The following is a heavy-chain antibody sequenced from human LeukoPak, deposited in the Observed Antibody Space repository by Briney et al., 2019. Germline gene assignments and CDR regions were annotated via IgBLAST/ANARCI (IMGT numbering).Heavy chain of an antibody. CDR2: ISSSSSYI. D-gene: IGHD3-10*01. J-gene: IGHJ4*02. V-gene: IGHV3-21*01. CDR3: ARDQYGSGSYSRLDY. CDR1: GFTFSTYS. Sequence: PGGSLRLSCAASGFTFSTYSMNWVRQAPGKGLEWVSSISSSSSYIYYADSVKGRFTISRDNAKNSLYLQMNSLRAKDTAVYYCARDQYGSGSYSRLDYWGQGTLVTVSS.